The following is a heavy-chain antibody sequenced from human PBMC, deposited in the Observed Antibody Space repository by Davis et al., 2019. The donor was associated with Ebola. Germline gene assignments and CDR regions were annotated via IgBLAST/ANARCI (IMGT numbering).Heavy chain of an antibody. D-gene: IGHD1-26*01. CDR2: ISFDGTNK. CDR1: GFTFSSYA. J-gene: IGHJ4*02. CDR3: ASREVGLHNLY. V-gene: IGHV3-30-3*01. Sequence: GESLKISCAASGFTFSSYAMSWVRQAPGKGLEWVAVISFDGTNKYYADSVKGRFTISRDNSKNTLYLQMNSLRVEDTAVYYCASREVGLHNLYWGEGTLVSVSS.